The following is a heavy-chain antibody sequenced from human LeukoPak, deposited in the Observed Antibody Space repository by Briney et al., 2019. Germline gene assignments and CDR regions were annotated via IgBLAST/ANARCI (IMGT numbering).Heavy chain of an antibody. D-gene: IGHD1-1*01. V-gene: IGHV3-11*06. CDR2: IRSNSRGI. CDR3: ARDGASIDDQYYGLDV. Sequence: GGSLRLSCAASGFTVSSNYMSWVRQAPGKGLESVSSIRSNSRGINYADSVKGRFTISRDNDKNTVFLEMNSLRAEDTAVYYCARDGASIDDQYYGLDVWGQGTTVTVSS. J-gene: IGHJ6*02. CDR1: GFTVSSNY.